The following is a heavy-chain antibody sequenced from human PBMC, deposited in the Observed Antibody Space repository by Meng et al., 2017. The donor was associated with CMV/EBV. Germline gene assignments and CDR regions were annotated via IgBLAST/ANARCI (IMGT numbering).Heavy chain of an antibody. CDR2: ISSSSSTI. CDR1: GFAFSSYS. J-gene: IGHJ4*02. CDR3: ARDFSGYDFNY. D-gene: IGHD5-12*01. V-gene: IGHV3-48*04. Sequence: ESLKITCAASGFAFSSYSMNWVRQAPGKGLEWVSYISSSSSTIYYADSVKGRFTISRDNAKNSLYLQMNSLRAEDTAVYYCARDFSGYDFNYWGQGTLVTVSS.